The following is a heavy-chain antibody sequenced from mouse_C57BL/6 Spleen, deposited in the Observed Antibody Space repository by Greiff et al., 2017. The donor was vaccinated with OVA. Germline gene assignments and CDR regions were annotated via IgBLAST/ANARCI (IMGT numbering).Heavy chain of an antibody. Sequence: EVKVVESGGDLVKPGGSLTLSCAASGFTFSSYGMSWVRQTPDKRLEWVATISSGGSYTYYPDSVKGRSTIYRDNAKNTQYLQMSSRKAEDTAMYYCARLRSNYEDARDYWGQGTSVTVSS. CDR1: GFTFSSYG. V-gene: IGHV5-6*01. CDR2: ISSGGSYT. J-gene: IGHJ4*01. D-gene: IGHD2-5*01. CDR3: ARLRSNYEDARDY.